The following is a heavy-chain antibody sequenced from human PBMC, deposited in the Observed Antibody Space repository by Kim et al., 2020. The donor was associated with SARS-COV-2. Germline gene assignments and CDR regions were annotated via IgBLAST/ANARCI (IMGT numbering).Heavy chain of an antibody. D-gene: IGHD3-3*01. Sequence: GGSLRLSCAASGFTFSSYEMNWVRQAPGKGLEWVSYISSSGSTIYYADSVKGRFTISRDNAKNSLYLQMNSLRAEDTAVYYCARGTRITIFGNYMDVWGKGTTVTVSS. J-gene: IGHJ6*03. CDR2: ISSSGSTI. CDR3: ARGTRITIFGNYMDV. V-gene: IGHV3-48*03. CDR1: GFTFSSYE.